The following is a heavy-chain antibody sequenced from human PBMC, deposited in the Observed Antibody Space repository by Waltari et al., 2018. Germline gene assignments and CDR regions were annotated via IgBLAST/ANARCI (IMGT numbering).Heavy chain of an antibody. Sequence: QVQLVQSGAEVKKPGASVTVSCKASGYTFTSYGISWVRPAPGQGFEWMGWSSAYNGNTNYAQKLQGRVTMTTDTSTSTAYMELRSLRSDDTAVYYCARGKIAVANYYYYYYYGMDVWGQGTTVTVSS. J-gene: IGHJ6*02. CDR2: SSAYNGNT. V-gene: IGHV1-18*04. D-gene: IGHD6-19*01. CDR3: ARGKIAVANYYYYYYYGMDV. CDR1: GYTFTSYG.